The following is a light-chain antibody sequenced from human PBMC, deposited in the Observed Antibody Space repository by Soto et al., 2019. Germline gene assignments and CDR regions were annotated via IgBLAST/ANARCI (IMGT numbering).Light chain of an antibody. V-gene: IGLV1-44*01. CDR2: NNN. Sequence: QSVLTQPPSASGTPGQRVTISCSGSSSNTGTNSVNWYQHLPGTAPKLLIFNNNRRPSGVLDRFSGSKSGTSASLAISGLQSEDEAHYYCQSYDNTLSGWVFGGGTKLTVL. CDR3: QSYDNTLSGWV. J-gene: IGLJ3*02. CDR1: SSNTGTNS.